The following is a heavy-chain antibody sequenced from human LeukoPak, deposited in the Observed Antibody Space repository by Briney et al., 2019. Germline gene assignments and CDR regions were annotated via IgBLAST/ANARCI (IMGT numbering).Heavy chain of an antibody. J-gene: IGHJ4*02. CDR1: GFTFSSYA. CDR2: ISGSGGST. Sequence: GGSLRLSCAASGFTFSSYAMSWVRQAPGKGLEWVSAISGSGGSTYYADSVKGRFTISRDNSKNTLYLQMNSLRAEDTAVYYCSRGEGDYYESSGYYCEFDYWGQGTLVTVSS. CDR3: SRGEGDYYESSGYYCEFDY. D-gene: IGHD3-22*01. V-gene: IGHV3-23*01.